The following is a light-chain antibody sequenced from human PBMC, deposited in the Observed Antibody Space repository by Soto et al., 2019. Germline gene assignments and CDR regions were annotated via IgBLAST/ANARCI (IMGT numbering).Light chain of an antibody. CDR3: QSYDSSLRGYV. CDR2: GTH. Sequence: QSALTQPPSVSGAPGQTVTISCTGSSSNIGAVYDVHWYQQFPGTAPKRLIYGTHNRPSGVPDRFSASKSGTSASLAITGLQAEDEADYYCQSYDSSLRGYVFGTGTQLTVL. V-gene: IGLV1-40*01. J-gene: IGLJ1*01. CDR1: SSNIGAVYD.